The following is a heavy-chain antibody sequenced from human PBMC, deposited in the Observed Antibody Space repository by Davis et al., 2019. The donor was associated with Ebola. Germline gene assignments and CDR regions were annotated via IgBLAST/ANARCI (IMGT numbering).Heavy chain of an antibody. D-gene: IGHD6-6*01. CDR1: GFTVSSNY. J-gene: IGHJ6*02. V-gene: IGHV3-53*01. CDR2: IYSGGST. CDR3: AREPVPLGYYYGMDV. Sequence: PGGSLRLSCAASGFTVSSNYMSWVRQAPGKGLEWVSVIYSGGSTYYADSVKRRFTISRDNSKNTLYLQMNSLRAEDTAVYYCAREPVPLGYYYGMDVWGQGTTVTVSS.